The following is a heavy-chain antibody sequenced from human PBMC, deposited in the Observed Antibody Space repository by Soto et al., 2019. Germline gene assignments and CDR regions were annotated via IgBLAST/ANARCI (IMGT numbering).Heavy chain of an antibody. V-gene: IGHV4-31*03. CDR3: ARAPQWLPYFDY. J-gene: IGHJ4*02. Sequence: SETLSLTCTVSGGSISSGGYYWSWIRQHPGKGLEWIGYIYYSGSTYYNPSLKSRVTISVDTSKNQFSLKLSSVTAADTAVYYCARAPQWLPYFDYWGQGTLVTVSS. CDR2: IYYSGST. CDR1: GGSISSGGYY. D-gene: IGHD6-19*01.